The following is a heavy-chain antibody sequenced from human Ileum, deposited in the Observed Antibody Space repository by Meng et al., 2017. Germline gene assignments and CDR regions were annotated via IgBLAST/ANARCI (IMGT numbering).Heavy chain of an antibody. D-gene: IGHD4-23*01. Sequence: LPASGPALFPPSPPLSLTCALSSRSIISTPSLTCVRPPPGPGLAWIGYLYPSGSTNYNPSLKSRVTISVDKSKNQFSLKLSSVTAADTAVYYCARYILRWGYYFDYWGQGTLVTVSS. V-gene: IGHV4-4*02. J-gene: IGHJ4*02. CDR1: SRSIISTPS. CDR2: LYPSGST. CDR3: ARYILRWGYYFDY.